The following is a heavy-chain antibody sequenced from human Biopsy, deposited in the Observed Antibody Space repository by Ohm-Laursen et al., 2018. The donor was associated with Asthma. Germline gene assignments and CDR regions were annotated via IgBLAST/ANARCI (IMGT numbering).Heavy chain of an antibody. CDR1: GFVFSQCG. CDR2: GGSYYDGGLK. D-gene: IGHD3-3*01. CDR3: ARDVMEWYLPAFDF. Sequence: SLRLSCAASGFVFSQCGMHWVRQGPGKGLEWVAVGGSYYDGGLKYYADSVNGRFTVSRDDSKNTLYLQMNSLRPDDTAVYYCARDVMEWYLPAFDFWGQGTLVSVSS. J-gene: IGHJ4*02. V-gene: IGHV3-30*03.